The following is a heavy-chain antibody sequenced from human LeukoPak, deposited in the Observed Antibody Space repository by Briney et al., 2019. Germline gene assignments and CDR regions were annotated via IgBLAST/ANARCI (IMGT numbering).Heavy chain of an antibody. J-gene: IGHJ3*01. V-gene: IGHV3-23*01. D-gene: IGHD5-12*01. CDR3: ARDIELST. CDR2: IASSGLNT. CDR1: GFMFRDAA. Sequence: PGGSLRLSCAASGFMFRDAAMTWVRQAPGKGLEWVSLIASSGLNTYYADSVRGRFTISRDNSKNTLSLQMNSLRVEGTAIYYCARDIELSTWGLGTLVTVSS.